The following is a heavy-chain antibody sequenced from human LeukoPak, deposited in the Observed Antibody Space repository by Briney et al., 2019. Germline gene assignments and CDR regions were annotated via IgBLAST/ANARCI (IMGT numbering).Heavy chain of an antibody. CDR2: ISGSGGST. D-gene: IGHD3-22*01. CDR1: GFTFSSYA. CDR3: AKEGDRYYDSSGPHYY. V-gene: IGHV3-23*01. J-gene: IGHJ4*02. Sequence: PGGSLRLSCAASGFTFSSYAMSWVRQAPGKGLEWVSAISGSGGSTYYADSVKGRFTISRDNSKNTLYLQMNSLRAEDTAVYYCAKEGDRYYDSSGPHYYWGQGTLVTVS.